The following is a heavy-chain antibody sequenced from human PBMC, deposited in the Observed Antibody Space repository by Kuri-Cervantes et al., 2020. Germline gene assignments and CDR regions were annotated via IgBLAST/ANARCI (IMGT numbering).Heavy chain of an antibody. D-gene: IGHD3-10*01. V-gene: IGHV3-74*01. CDR3: ARDSDLDAFDI. J-gene: IGHJ3*02. Sequence: GESLKISCAASGFTFSSYWMHWVRQAPGKGLVWVSRINSDGSSTSYADSVKGRFTISRDNAKNTLYLQMNSLRAEDTAVYYCARDSDLDAFDIWGQGTMVTVSS. CDR2: INSDGSST. CDR1: GFTFSSYW.